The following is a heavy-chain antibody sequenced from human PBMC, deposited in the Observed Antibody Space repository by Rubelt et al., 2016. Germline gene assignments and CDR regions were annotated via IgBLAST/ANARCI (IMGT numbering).Heavy chain of an antibody. CDR3: ARDTGIAVAGNYYYYGMDV. D-gene: IGHD6-19*01. CDR1: TFTSYG. J-gene: IGHJ6*02. CDR2: ISAYNGNT. Sequence: TFTSYGISWVRQAPGQGLEWMGWISAYNGNTNYAQKFQGRVTITADESTSTAYMELSSLRSEDTAVYYCARDTGIAVAGNYYYYGMDVWGQGTTVTVSS. V-gene: IGHV1-18*01.